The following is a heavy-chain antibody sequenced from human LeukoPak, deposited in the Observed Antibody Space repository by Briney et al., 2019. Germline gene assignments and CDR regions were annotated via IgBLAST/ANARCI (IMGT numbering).Heavy chain of an antibody. CDR3: ARGPSITMVRGGQWYYYMDV. Sequence: GASVKVSCKASGYTFTAYYMRWIRQAPGQRLEWMGLINPSGGSTNYAQKFQGRVTMTRDTSTSTVYMELSSLRSEDTAVYYCARGPSITMVRGGQWYYYMDVWGKGTTVTVSS. V-gene: IGHV1-46*01. CDR2: INPSGGST. CDR1: GYTFTAYY. J-gene: IGHJ6*03. D-gene: IGHD3-10*01.